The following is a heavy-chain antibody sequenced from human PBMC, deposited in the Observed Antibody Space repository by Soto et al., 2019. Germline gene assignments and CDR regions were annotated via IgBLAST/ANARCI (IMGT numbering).Heavy chain of an antibody. CDR2: IYYSGST. V-gene: IGHV4-31*03. Sequence: SETLSLTCTVSGGSISSGGYYWSWIRQHPGKGLEWIGYIYYSGSTYYNPSLKSRVTISVDTSKNQFSLKLSSVTAADTAVYYCAREAVAGTNSWFDPWGQGTLVTVSS. CDR3: AREAVAGTNSWFDP. D-gene: IGHD6-19*01. CDR1: GGSISSGGYY. J-gene: IGHJ5*02.